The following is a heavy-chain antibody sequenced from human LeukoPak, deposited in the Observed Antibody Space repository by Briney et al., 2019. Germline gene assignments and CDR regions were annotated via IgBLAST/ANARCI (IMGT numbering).Heavy chain of an antibody. D-gene: IGHD3-10*01. CDR1: GFTFTTYG. CDR2: IGGSGART. V-gene: IGHV3-23*01. Sequence: AGGSLRLSCSASGFTFTTYGMNWVRQAPGKGLEWVSGIGGSGARTYYADSVKGRFTISRDNSKNTLYLQMNSLRAEDTALYYRARDAFTMVRGVHYYMDVWGKGTTVTVSS. J-gene: IGHJ6*03. CDR3: ARDAFTMVRGVHYYMDV.